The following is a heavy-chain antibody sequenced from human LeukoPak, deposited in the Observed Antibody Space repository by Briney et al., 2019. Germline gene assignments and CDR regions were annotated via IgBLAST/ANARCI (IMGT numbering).Heavy chain of an antibody. Sequence: SETLSLTCTVSGGSISGWYWSWIRQPPGKGLEWIGYIYGSGYTNYNPSLKSRVTMSIDTSMNHFSLKLTSVTAADTATYYCAREPAARYMDVWGKGTTVTVSS. J-gene: IGHJ6*03. CDR3: AREPAARYMDV. V-gene: IGHV4-59*01. CDR1: GGSISGWY. CDR2: IYGSGYT. D-gene: IGHD2-2*01.